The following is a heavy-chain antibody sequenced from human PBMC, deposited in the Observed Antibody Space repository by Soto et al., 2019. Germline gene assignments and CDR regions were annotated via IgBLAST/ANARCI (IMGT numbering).Heavy chain of an antibody. V-gene: IGHV1-18*01. CDR3: ASPRPNQLLSNYYGMDV. CDR1: GYTFTSYG. D-gene: IGHD1-7*01. CDR2: ISAYNGNT. Sequence: ASVKVSCNASGYTFTSYGISWVRQAPGQGLEWMGWISAYNGNTNFAQKLQGRVTMTTDTSTSTAYMELRSLRSDDTAVYYCASPRPNQLLSNYYGMDVWGQGTTVTVSS. J-gene: IGHJ6*02.